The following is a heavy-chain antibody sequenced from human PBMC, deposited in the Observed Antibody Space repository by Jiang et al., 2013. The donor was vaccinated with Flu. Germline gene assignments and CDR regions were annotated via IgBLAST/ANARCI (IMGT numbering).Heavy chain of an antibody. Sequence: SGAEVKKPGASVKVSCKASGYTFNRYYMHWVRQAPGQGLEWMGWINPNSGGTNYAQKFQGRVTMTRDTSISTAYMELSRLRSDDTAVYYCAREVDWVDTAMVYYYYGMDVWGQGTTVTVSS. CDR3: AREVDWVDTAMVYYYYGMDV. V-gene: IGHV1-2*02. CDR1: GYTFNRYY. J-gene: IGHJ6*02. D-gene: IGHD5-18*01. CDR2: INPNSGGT.